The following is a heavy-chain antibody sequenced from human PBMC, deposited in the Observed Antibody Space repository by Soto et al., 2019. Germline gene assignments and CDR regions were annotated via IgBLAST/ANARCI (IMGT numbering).Heavy chain of an antibody. V-gene: IGHV4-59*01. CDR1: GGSISSYY. CDR2: IYYSGST. CDR3: ARARAVAGDRYYYYGMDV. J-gene: IGHJ6*02. D-gene: IGHD6-19*01. Sequence: QVQLQESGPGLVKPSETLSLTCTVSGGSISSYYWSWIRQPPGKGLEWIGYIYYSGSTNYNPSLKSRVTISVDTSKNQFSLKLSSVTAADTAVYYCARARAVAGDRYYYYGMDVWGQGTTVTVSS.